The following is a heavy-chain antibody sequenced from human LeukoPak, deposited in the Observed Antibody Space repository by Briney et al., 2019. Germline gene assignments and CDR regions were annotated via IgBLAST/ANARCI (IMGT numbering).Heavy chain of an antibody. D-gene: IGHD6-19*01. V-gene: IGHV4-39*01. Sequence: PSDTLSFTFTVSGGPTSTSSTHWGWVRQPPGNGLEWIGSIYYSGSTYYSPSLKSRATISVDTSKNQFSLRLTSVTAADTAVYYCVTALTRDSSGWYVIDYWGQGTLVTVSS. CDR2: IYYSGST. CDR3: VTALTRDSSGWYVIDY. CDR1: GGPTSTSSTH. J-gene: IGHJ4*02.